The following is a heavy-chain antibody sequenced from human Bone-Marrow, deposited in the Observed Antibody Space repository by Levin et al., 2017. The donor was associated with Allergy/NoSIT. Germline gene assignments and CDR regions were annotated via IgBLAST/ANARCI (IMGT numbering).Heavy chain of an antibody. V-gene: IGHV3-30*04. Sequence: PGGSLRLSCIGSGFTFSSYAFHWARQAPGKGLSWVATLSFDGSHEYYADSVRGRFTISRDKSNNTLYLQMTSLRPEDTSVYYCARGSAAGANSYYNGLDVWGQGTTVTVSS. J-gene: IGHJ6*02. CDR3: ARGSAAGANSYYNGLDV. D-gene: IGHD6-13*01. CDR1: GFTFSSYA. CDR2: LSFDGSHE.